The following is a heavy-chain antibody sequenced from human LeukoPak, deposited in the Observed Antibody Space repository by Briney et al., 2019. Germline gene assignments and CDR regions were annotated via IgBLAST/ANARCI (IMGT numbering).Heavy chain of an antibody. D-gene: IGHD4-11*01. CDR1: GGSFSGYY. CDR2: INHSGST. CDR3: ARSPTVTTESYFDY. Sequence: KTSETLSLTCAVYGGSFSGYYWSWIRQPPGKGLEWIGEINHSGSTNYNPSLKSRVTISVDTSKNQFSRKLSSVTAADTAVYYCARSPTVTTESYFDYWGQGTLVTVSS. J-gene: IGHJ4*03. V-gene: IGHV4-34*01.